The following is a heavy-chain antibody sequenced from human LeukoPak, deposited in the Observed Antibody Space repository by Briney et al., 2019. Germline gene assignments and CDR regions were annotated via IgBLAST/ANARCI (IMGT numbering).Heavy chain of an antibody. D-gene: IGHD2-2*01. CDR2: IYYSGST. CDR3: ARTAVPDPMQFVRTNFDH. V-gene: IGHV4-61*01. J-gene: IGHJ4*02. Sequence: IPSETLSLTCTVSGGSVSSGSYYWSWIRQPPGKGLEWTGYIYYSGSTNYNPSLKSRVTISVDTSKNQFSLKLSSVTAADTAVYYCARTAVPDPMQFVRTNFDHWGQGILVTVSS. CDR1: GGSVSSGSYY.